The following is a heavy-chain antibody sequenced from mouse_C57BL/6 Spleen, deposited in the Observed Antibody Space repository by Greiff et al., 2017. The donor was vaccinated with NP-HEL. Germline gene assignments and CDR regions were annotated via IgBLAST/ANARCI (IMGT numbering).Heavy chain of an antibody. V-gene: IGHV1-59*01. CDR3: ARRGDTTALDY. J-gene: IGHJ2*01. D-gene: IGHD1-2*01. Sequence: QVQLQQPGAELVRPGTSVKLSCKASGYTFTSYWMHWVKQRPGQGLEWIGVIDPSDSYTNYNQKFKGKATLTVDTSSSTAYMQLSSLTSEDSAVYYCARRGDTTALDYWGQGTTLTVSS. CDR2: IDPSDSYT. CDR1: GYTFTSYW.